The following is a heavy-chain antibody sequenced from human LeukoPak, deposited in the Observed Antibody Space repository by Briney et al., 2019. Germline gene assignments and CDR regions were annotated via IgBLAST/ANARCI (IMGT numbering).Heavy chain of an antibody. CDR3: AREEYSSSVDY. CDR2: INHSGST. J-gene: IGHJ4*02. V-gene: IGHV4-34*01. Sequence: SETLSLTCAVYGGSFSGYYWSWIRQPPGKGLELIGEINHSGSTNYNPSLKSRVTISVDTSKNQFSLKLSSVTAADTAVYYCAREEYSSSVDYWGQGTLVTVSS. D-gene: IGHD6-6*01. CDR1: GGSFSGYY.